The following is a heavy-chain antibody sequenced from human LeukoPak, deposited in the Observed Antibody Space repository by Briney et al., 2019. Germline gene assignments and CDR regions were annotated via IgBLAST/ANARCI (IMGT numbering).Heavy chain of an antibody. CDR1: GFTFSSYA. CDR2: ITSSGGST. CDR3: ARGSHGDHDY. Sequence: SGGSLRLSCAASGFTFSSYAMSWVRQAPGKGLEWVSAITSSGGSTYYADSVKGRFTISRDNSKNTLYMQMSSLRAVDTAVYYCARGSHGDHDYWGQGTLVTVSS. D-gene: IGHD4-17*01. V-gene: IGHV3-23*01. J-gene: IGHJ4*02.